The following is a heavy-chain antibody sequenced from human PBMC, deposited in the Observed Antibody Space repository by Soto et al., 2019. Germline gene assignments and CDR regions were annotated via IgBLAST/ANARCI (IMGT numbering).Heavy chain of an antibody. CDR1: RFTFSGYA. CDR2: ISASGGGT. Sequence: EVQLLESGGGLVQPGGSLRLSCAASRFTFSGYAMSWVRQAPGKGLEWVPAISASGGGTYYADSVKGRFTISRDTSKNPLHLQMNSLRAEDTAVYYCVPDILTGKHIDYWGQGTLVTVSS. V-gene: IGHV3-23*01. D-gene: IGHD3-9*01. J-gene: IGHJ4*02. CDR3: VPDILTGKHIDY.